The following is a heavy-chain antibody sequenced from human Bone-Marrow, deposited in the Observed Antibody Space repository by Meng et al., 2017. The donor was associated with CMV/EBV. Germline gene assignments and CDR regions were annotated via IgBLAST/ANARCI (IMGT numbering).Heavy chain of an antibody. V-gene: IGHV4-34*01. Sequence: GSLRLSCAVYGGSFSGYYWSWIRQPPGKGLEWIGEINHSGSTNYNPSLKSRVTISVDTSKNQFSLKLSSVTAADTAVYYCARAPLFWSGYYWYGMDVWGQGTTVTVSS. CDR3: ARAPLFWSGYYWYGMDV. D-gene: IGHD3-3*01. CDR1: GGSFSGYY. CDR2: INHSGST. J-gene: IGHJ6*02.